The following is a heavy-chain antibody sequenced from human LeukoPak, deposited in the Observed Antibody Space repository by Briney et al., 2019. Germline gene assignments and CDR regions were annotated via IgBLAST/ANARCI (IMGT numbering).Heavy chain of an antibody. V-gene: IGHV4-59*01. D-gene: IGHD4-17*01. CDR2: NNGNGNT. CDR3: ARAYGDSY. J-gene: IGHJ4*02. Sequence: SETLSLTXSVSGDSMSGYYWSWVRQAPGKGLEWIGYNNGNGNTNYNPSLKSRVTMSVDMSMSQFSLKLSSVTAADTAVYYCARAYGDSYWGQGTLVTVSS. CDR1: GDSMSGYY.